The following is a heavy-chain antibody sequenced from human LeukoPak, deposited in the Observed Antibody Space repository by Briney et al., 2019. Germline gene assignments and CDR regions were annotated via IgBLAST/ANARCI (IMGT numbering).Heavy chain of an antibody. Sequence: GGSLRLSRAVSGFTLSEYYMICMPPAPGKGGEGVSYICSSSNYTKYADSVKGRFTISRDNAKNTLYTQMNSVRDEDTAVYYFARDPLFYYGSGPGVFDIWGEGTMVTVSS. CDR3: ARDPLFYYGSGPGVFDI. D-gene: IGHD3-10*01. CDR1: GFTLSEYY. CDR2: ICSSSNYT. V-gene: IGHV3-11*06. J-gene: IGHJ3*02.